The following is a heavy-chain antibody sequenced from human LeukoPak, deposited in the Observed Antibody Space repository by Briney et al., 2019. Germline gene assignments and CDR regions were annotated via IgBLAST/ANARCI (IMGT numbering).Heavy chain of an antibody. V-gene: IGHV1-69*01. Sequence: SVKVSCKASGGTFSSYAISWVRQAPGQGLEWMGGIIPIFGTANYAQKFQGRVTITADESTSTAYMELSSLRSEDTAVYYCAPLPGSGSLNQHWGQGTLVTVSS. CDR3: APLPGSGSLNQH. CDR2: IIPIFGTA. J-gene: IGHJ1*01. CDR1: GGTFSSYA. D-gene: IGHD3-22*01.